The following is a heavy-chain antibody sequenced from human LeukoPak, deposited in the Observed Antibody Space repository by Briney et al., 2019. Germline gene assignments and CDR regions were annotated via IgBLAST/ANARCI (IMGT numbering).Heavy chain of an antibody. Sequence: GGSLRLSCAASGFTFSSYWMSWVRQAPGKGLEWVANIKQDGSEKYYVDSVKGRFTISRDNAKNSLYLRMNSLRAEDTAVYYCARVGFHELGAVRDWGQGTLVTVSS. CDR3: ARVGFHELGAVRD. CDR2: IKQDGSEK. CDR1: GFTFSSYW. J-gene: IGHJ4*02. D-gene: IGHD1-26*01. V-gene: IGHV3-7*01.